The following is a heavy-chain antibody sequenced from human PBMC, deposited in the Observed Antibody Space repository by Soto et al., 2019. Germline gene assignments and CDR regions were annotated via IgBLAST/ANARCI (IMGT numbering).Heavy chain of an antibody. Sequence: GASVKVSCKASGYTFSSYGISWVRQAPGQGLEWMGWISAIFGTANYAQKLQGRVTMTAVESTSTAYMELSSLRSEDTAVYYCASGRSSSFLFDYWGQGTLVTVSS. V-gene: IGHV1-69*13. CDR3: ASGRSSSFLFDY. J-gene: IGHJ4*02. CDR2: ISAIFGTA. D-gene: IGHD6-6*01. CDR1: GYTFSSYG.